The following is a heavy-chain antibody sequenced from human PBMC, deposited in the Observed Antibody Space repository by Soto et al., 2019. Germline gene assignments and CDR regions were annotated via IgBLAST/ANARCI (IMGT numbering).Heavy chain of an antibody. D-gene: IGHD5-18*01. CDR3: ERDIGPALDWFGL. CDR1: GYSFISYD. Sequence: XSVKGSCNASGYSFISYDINWVRQASGQGLEWMGWMNPKSGQTGYAPRFQCRVTMTGNTSISTAYMELSSLRSEDTAVYYCERDIGPALDWFGLWGQGTLVTVSS. J-gene: IGHJ5*02. V-gene: IGHV1-8*01. CDR2: MNPKSGQT.